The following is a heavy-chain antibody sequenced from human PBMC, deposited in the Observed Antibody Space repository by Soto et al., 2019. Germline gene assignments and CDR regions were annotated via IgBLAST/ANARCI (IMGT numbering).Heavy chain of an antibody. Sequence: ASVKVSCKASGYTFTSYYIQWVRQAPGQGLEWMGIINPSGGSTNYAQKFQGRVAMTRDTSTSTVYMELSSLRSEDTAIYYCSRGYPPRDQLGNLPGAFWGQGTLVTVSS. D-gene: IGHD1-1*01. J-gene: IGHJ4*02. CDR1: GYTFTSYY. CDR2: INPSGGST. CDR3: SRGYPPRDQLGNLPGAF. V-gene: IGHV1-46*03.